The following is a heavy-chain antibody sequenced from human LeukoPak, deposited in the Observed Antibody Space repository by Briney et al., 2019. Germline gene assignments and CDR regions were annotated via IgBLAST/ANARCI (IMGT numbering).Heavy chain of an antibody. J-gene: IGHJ4*02. D-gene: IGHD3-22*01. V-gene: IGHV4-59*02. CDR2: IYYTGST. Sequence: SETLSLTCTISGGSVSDYYWSWIRQSPGKGLEWIGYIYYTGSTTYNPSLKSRVTMSADTSKNQFSLKLSSVTAADTAVYYCARGGWGPNYYDSSGYYPYWGQGTLVTVSS. CDR3: ARGGWGPNYYDSSGYYPY. CDR1: GGSVSDYY.